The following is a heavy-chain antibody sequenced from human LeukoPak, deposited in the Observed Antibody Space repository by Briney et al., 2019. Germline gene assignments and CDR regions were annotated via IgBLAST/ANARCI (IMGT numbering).Heavy chain of an antibody. CDR2: IYTTVGTSGST. Sequence: SETLSLTCTVSGGSISSGNYYWSWIRQPAGKGLENFGRIYTTVGTSGSTYYNTSLKSRVTTSVDTSKNQCSLRLTSVTAADTAVYYCALGDSSGYPFDPWGQGTLVTVSS. CDR1: GGSISSGNYY. D-gene: IGHD3-22*01. CDR3: ALGDSSGYPFDP. V-gene: IGHV4-61*02. J-gene: IGHJ5*02.